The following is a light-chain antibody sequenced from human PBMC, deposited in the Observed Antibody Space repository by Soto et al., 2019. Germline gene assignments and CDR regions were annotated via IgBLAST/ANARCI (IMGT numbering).Light chain of an antibody. CDR2: GAS. CDR1: QSVSTN. J-gene: IGKJ1*01. V-gene: IGKV3-15*01. CDR3: QQYNNWLWT. Sequence: EIAMTQSPATLSVSPGERATLSCRASQSVSTNLAWYQKKPGQAPRLLIYGASTRATGIPARFSGSGSGTEFTLTISSLQSEDFAVYYCQQYNNWLWTFGQGTKVDI.